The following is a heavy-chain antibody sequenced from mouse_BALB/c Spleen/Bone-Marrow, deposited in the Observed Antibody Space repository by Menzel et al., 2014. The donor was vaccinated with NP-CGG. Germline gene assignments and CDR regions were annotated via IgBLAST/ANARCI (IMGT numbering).Heavy chain of an antibody. D-gene: IGHD3-1*01. CDR2: IDPANADT. J-gene: IGHJ2*01. V-gene: IGHV14-3*02. CDR1: GFNIKDTY. Sequence: EVQLVESGAELVKPGASVKLSCTASGFNIKDTYIHWVKQRPEQGLEWIGRIDPANADTKYGPKFQGEATITADTSSNTVYLQFISLTSEDTAIYYCVRAARTFDYWGQGTTLTVSS. CDR3: VRAARTFDY.